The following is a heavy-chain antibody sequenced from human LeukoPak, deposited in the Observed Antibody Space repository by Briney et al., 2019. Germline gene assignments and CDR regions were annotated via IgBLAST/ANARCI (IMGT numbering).Heavy chain of an antibody. Sequence: PSETLSLTCAVYGGSFSGYYWSWIRQPPGKGLEWIGEINHSGSTNYNPSLKSRVTISVDTSKNQFSLKLSSVTAADTAVYYCARVGEYYDSSLDYWDQGTLVTVSS. V-gene: IGHV4-34*01. J-gene: IGHJ4*02. CDR2: INHSGST. D-gene: IGHD3-22*01. CDR1: GGSFSGYY. CDR3: ARVGEYYDSSLDY.